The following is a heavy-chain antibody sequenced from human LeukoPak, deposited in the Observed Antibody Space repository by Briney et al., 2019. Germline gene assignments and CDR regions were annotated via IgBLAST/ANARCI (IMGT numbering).Heavy chain of an antibody. V-gene: IGHV4-34*01. CDR1: GFTFSSHA. CDR3: ARGDPSSSRTFDY. J-gene: IGHJ4*02. D-gene: IGHD6-6*01. Sequence: GSLRLSCAASGFTFSSHAMSWIRQPPGKGLEWIGEINHSGSTNYNPSLKSRVTISVDTSKNQFSLKLSSVTAADTAVYYCARGDPSSSRTFDYWGQGTLVTVSS. CDR2: INHSGST.